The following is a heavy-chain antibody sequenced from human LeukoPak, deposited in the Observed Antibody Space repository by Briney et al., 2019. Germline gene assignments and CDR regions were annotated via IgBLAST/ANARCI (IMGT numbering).Heavy chain of an antibody. Sequence: SVKVSCKASGFTFTSSAVQWVRQARGQRLEWIGWIVVGSGNTNYAQKFQERVTITRDMSTSTAYMELSSLRSEDTAVYYCAREDYYGSGSYYKRSPQYDIWGQGTMVTVSS. J-gene: IGHJ3*02. CDR3: AREDYYGSGSYYKRSPQYDI. CDR2: IVVGSGNT. V-gene: IGHV1-58*01. CDR1: GFTFTSSA. D-gene: IGHD3-10*01.